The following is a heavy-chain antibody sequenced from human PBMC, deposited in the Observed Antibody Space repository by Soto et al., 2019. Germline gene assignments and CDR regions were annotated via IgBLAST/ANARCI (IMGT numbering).Heavy chain of an antibody. CDR2: ISGSGGST. D-gene: IGHD2-21*02. V-gene: IGHV3-23*01. Sequence: GGALRLSCAASGFTFSSYAMSWVRQAPGKGLEWVSAISGSGGSTYYADSVKGRFTISRDNSKNTLYLQMNSLRAEDTAVYYCAKDLGGGDFLYYFDYWGPGTLVPVSS. J-gene: IGHJ4*02. CDR1: GFTFSSYA. CDR3: AKDLGGGDFLYYFDY.